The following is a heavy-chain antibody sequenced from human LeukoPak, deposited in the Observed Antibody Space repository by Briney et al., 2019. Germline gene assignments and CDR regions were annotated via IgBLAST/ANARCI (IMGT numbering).Heavy chain of an antibody. CDR2: ISGSGGST. V-gene: IGHV3-23*01. J-gene: IGHJ4*02. CDR3: AKRRYGDYRYYFDF. D-gene: IGHD4-17*01. Sequence: PGGSLRLSCAASGFTFSSYAMSWVRQAPGKGLEWVSAISGSGGSTYYADSVKGRFTISRDNSRNTLLMQMNSLRAEDTAIYYCAKRRYGDYRYYFDFWGQGTLVTVSS. CDR1: GFTFSSYA.